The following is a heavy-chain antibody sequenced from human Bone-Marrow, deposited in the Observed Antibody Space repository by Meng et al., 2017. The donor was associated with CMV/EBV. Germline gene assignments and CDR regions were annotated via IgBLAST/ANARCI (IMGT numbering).Heavy chain of an antibody. Sequence: GGSLRLSCAASGFTFSSYSMNWVRQAPGKGLEWVSSISSSSSYIYYADSVKGRFTISRDNAKNSLYLQVNSLRAEDTAVYYCARGEVLREGWFDHWGQGTLVTVSS. CDR1: GFTFSSYS. D-gene: IGHD3-3*01. J-gene: IGHJ5*02. V-gene: IGHV3-21*01. CDR2: ISSSSSYI. CDR3: ARGEVLREGWFDH.